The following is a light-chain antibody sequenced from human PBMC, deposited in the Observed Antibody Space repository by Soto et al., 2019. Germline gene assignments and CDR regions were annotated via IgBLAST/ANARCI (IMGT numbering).Light chain of an antibody. CDR2: DTS. V-gene: IGKV3-11*01. Sequence: EIVLTQSPATLSVFPGEKATLSCGASQSVSNYLAWYQQKPGQAPRLLIYDTSNRATGIPARFSGSGSGTDFTLTISSLESEDFAVYYCQQRANWPPITFGQGTRLEIK. CDR1: QSVSNY. CDR3: QQRANWPPIT. J-gene: IGKJ5*01.